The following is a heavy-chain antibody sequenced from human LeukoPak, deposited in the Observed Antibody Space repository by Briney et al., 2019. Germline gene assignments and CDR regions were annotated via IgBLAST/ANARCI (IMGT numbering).Heavy chain of an antibody. CDR3: ARVWGQGSSGYYPF. D-gene: IGHD3-22*01. CDR1: GGTFSSYA. CDR2: IIPLFGTA. V-gene: IGHV1-69*13. J-gene: IGHJ4*02. Sequence: SVKVSCKASGGTFSSYAISWVRQAPGQGLDWMGGIIPLFGTAHYAQKFKGRVTITADESTSTAYMELSSLRSEDTAVYYCARVWGQGSSGYYPFWGQRTLVTVSS.